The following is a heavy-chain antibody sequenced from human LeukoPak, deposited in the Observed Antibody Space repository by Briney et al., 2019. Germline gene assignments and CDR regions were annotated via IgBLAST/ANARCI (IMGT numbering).Heavy chain of an antibody. CDR2: IFSGGGEI. CDR3: ATYRQVLLPFES. D-gene: IGHD2-8*02. V-gene: IGHV3-23*01. J-gene: IGHJ4*02. CDR1: GFTFSTFA. Sequence: GGSLRLSCAASGFTFSTFAMIWVRQPPGKGLEWVSSIFSGGGEIHYADSVRGRFTISRDNSKSTLSLQMNSLRAKDTAIYYCATYRQVLLPFESWGQGTLVTVSS.